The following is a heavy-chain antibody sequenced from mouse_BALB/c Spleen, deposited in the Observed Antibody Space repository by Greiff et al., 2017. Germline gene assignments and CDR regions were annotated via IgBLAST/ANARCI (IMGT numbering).Heavy chain of an antibody. J-gene: IGHJ4*01. CDR2: IWAGGST. V-gene: IGHV2-9*02. D-gene: IGHD4-1*01. Sequence: QVQLKESGPGLVAPSQSLSITCTVSGFSLTSYGVHWVRQPPGKGLEWLGVIWAGGSTNYNSALMSRLSISKDNSKSKVFLKMNSLPTDYTAMYYCARDGYYLTGTYYAMDYWGEGTSVTVSS. CDR3: ARDGYYLTGTYYAMDY. CDR1: GFSLTSYG.